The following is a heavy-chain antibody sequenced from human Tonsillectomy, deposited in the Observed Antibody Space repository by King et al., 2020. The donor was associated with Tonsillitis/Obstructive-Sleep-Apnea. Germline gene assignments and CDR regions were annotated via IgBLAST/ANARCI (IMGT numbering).Heavy chain of an antibody. J-gene: IGHJ6*02. V-gene: IGHV3-33*01. CDR1: GFTFSSYV. CDR2: IWYDGSNK. D-gene: IGHD2-21*01. Sequence: VQLVESGGGVVQPGRSLRLSCAASGFTFSSYVMHWGRQAPGKGLEWVAVIWYDGSNKYYVDSVKGRFTISRDNSKDTLYLQMNSLRAEDTAVYYCARGLGNIVGNGMDVWGQGTTVTVSS. CDR3: ARGLGNIVGNGMDV.